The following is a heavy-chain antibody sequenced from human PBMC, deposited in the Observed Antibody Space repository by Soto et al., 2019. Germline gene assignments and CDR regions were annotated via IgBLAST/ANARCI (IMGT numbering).Heavy chain of an antibody. V-gene: IGHV5-51*01. Sequence: GEALKISCKGSGDSLTSYWSGWVRQMPGKGLEWMGIIYPGDSDTRYSPSFQGQVTISADKSISTAYLQWSSLKASDTAMYYCARLSSSSAAGRFDPWGQGTLVTVSS. D-gene: IGHD6-6*01. CDR2: IYPGDSDT. CDR3: ARLSSSSAAGRFDP. CDR1: GDSLTSYW. J-gene: IGHJ5*02.